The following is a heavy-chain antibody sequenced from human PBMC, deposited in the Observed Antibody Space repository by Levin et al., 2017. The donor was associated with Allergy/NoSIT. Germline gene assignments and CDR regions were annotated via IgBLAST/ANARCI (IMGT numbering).Heavy chain of an antibody. CDR1: GFTFDDYA. D-gene: IGHD3-22*01. J-gene: IGHJ4*02. V-gene: IGHV3-9*01. CDR2: ISWDSGSI. CDR3: AKGVAGSGYPHFDY. Sequence: RTGGSLRLSCAASGFTFDDYAMYWVRQAPGKGLEWVSGISWDSGSIGYADSVKGRFTISRDNAKNSLYLQMNSLKPEDTALYYCAKGVAGSGYPHFDYWGQGTLVTVSS.